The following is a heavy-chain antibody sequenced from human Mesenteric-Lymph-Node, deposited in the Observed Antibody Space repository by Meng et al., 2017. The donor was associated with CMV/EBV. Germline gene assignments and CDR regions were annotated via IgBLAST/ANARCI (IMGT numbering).Heavy chain of an antibody. CDR1: GFTFEDYG. CDR2: INWKGDIT. V-gene: IGHV3-20*01. J-gene: IGHJ3*02. Sequence: GGSLRLSCVASGFTFEDYGMSWVRQVPGKGLEWVAGINWKGDITGYGDSVKGRFIISRDNAKYSLYLQMNTLRVEDTALYHCARDSSVIVRGAFDNWGRGTMVTVSS. CDR3: ARDSSVIVRGAFDN. D-gene: IGHD1-26*01.